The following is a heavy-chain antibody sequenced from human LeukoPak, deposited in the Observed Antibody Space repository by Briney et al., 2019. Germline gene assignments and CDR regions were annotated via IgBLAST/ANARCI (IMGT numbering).Heavy chain of an antibody. CDR2: IIPIFGTA. D-gene: IGHD2-2*01. J-gene: IGHJ4*02. Sequence: ASVKVSCKASGGTFSSYAISWVRQAPGQGLEWMGGIIPIFGTAHYAQKFQGRVTITAGESTSTAYMELSSLRSEDTAVYYCASSTPGAHCSSTSCLTPRIDYWGQGTLVTVSS. CDR3: ASSTPGAHCSSTSCLTPRIDY. V-gene: IGHV1-69*13. CDR1: GGTFSSYA.